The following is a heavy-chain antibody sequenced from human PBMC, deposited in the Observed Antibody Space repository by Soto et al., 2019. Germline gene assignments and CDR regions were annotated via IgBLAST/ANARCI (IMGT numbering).Heavy chain of an antibody. CDR1: GGTFSSYA. V-gene: IGHV1-69*13. CDR3: ARTSGYSSGWYLSLTNQGYYYYYYGMDV. D-gene: IGHD6-19*01. CDR2: IIPIFGTA. Sequence: AASVKVSCKASGGTFSSYAISWVRQAPGQGLEWMGGIIPIFGTANYAQKFQGRVTITADESTSTAYMELSSLRSEDTAVYYCARTSGYSSGWYLSLTNQGYYYYYYGMDVWGQGTTVTVSS. J-gene: IGHJ6*02.